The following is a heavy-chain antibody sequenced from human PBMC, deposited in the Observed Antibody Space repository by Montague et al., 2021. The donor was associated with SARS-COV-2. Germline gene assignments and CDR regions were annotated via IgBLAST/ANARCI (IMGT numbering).Heavy chain of an antibody. CDR2: IYYSGST. D-gene: IGHD3-10*01. J-gene: IGHJ5*02. CDR3: ARTYYYGSVVWFDP. V-gene: IGHV4-59*08. Sequence: SETLSLTCTVSGGSISSYYWSWIRQPPGKGLEWIGYIYYSGSTNYNSSLKSRVTISVDTSKNQFSLKLSSVTAADTAVYYCARTYYYGSVVWFDPWGQGTLVTVSS. CDR1: GGSISSYY.